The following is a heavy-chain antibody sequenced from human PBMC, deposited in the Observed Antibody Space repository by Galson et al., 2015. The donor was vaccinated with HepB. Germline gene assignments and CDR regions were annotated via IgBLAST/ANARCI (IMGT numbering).Heavy chain of an antibody. CDR1: GYSFTSYW. CDR2: IYPGDSDT. CDR3: ARHSGSGWYYFDY. J-gene: IGHJ4*02. Sequence: QSGAEVKKRGESLKISCKGSGYSFTSYWIGWVRQMPGKGREWMGIIYPGDSDTRYSPSFHGQVTISADKSIITACLQWSSLKASYTAMYYCARHSGSGWYYFDYWGQGTLVTVSS. V-gene: IGHV5-51*01. D-gene: IGHD6-19*01.